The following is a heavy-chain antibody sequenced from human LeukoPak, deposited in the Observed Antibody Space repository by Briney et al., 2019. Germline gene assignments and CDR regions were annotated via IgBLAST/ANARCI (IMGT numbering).Heavy chain of an antibody. J-gene: IGHJ4*02. CDR3: ARAEVYYGSGSYDY. CDR1: GYTLTGYY. CDR2: INPNSGGT. V-gene: IGHV1-2*02. D-gene: IGHD3-10*01. Sequence: ASVKVSCKASGYTLTGYYMHWVRQAPGQGLEWMGWINPNSGGTNYAQKFQGRVTMTRDTSISTAYMELSRLRSDDTAVYYCARAEVYYGSGSYDYWGQGTLVTVSS.